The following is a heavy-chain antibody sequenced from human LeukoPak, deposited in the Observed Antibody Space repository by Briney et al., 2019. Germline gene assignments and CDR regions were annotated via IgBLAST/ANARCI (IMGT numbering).Heavy chain of an antibody. V-gene: IGHV3-30*18. CDR3: AKEKYRGYSYGSGDY. Sequence: GGSLRLSSAASGFTFSSYGMHWVRQAPGKGLEWVAVISFDGRNKYFADSVKGRFTISRDNSKNTLYLQMNSLRAEDTAVYYCAKEKYRGYSYGSGDYWGQGTLVTVSS. J-gene: IGHJ4*02. D-gene: IGHD5-18*01. CDR1: GFTFSSYG. CDR2: ISFDGRNK.